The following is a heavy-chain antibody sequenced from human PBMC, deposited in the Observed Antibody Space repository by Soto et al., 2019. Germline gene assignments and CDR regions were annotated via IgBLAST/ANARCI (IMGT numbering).Heavy chain of an antibody. CDR1: GGTFSSYA. V-gene: IGHV1-69*06. CDR2: IIPIFGTA. J-gene: IGHJ6*02. CDR3: ASTFGSGSYLGMDV. Sequence: QVQLVQSGAEVKKPGSSVKVSCKASGGTFSSYAISWVRLAPGQGLEWMGGIIPIFGTANYAQKFQGRVTITADKSTSTAYMELSSLRSEDTAVYYCASTFGSGSYLGMDVWGQGTTVTVSS. D-gene: IGHD3-10*01.